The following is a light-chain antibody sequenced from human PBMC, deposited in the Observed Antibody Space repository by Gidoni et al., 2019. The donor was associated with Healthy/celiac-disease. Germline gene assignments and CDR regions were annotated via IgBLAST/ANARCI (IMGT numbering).Light chain of an antibody. V-gene: IGKV3-20*01. CDR1: QSVSSSY. CDR2: GAS. Sequence: ELVFTQSPGTLSLSPGERATLACRASQSVSSSYLAWYQQKPGQAPRLLIYGASSRATGIPDRFSGSGSGTDFTLTISRLEPEDFAVYYCQQYGSSPKTFXQXTKVEIK. J-gene: IGKJ1*01. CDR3: QQYGSSPKT.